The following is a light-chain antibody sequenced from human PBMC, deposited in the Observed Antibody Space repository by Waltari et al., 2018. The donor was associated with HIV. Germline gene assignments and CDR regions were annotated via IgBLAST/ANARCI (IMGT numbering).Light chain of an antibody. CDR2: GAS. CDR1: RNIYSS. J-gene: IGKJ4*01. V-gene: IGKV1-NL1*01. CDR3: QQYNSPPLT. Sequence: QMTQSPSYLSASVGDRVTITCRASRNIYSSVAWDQQKPGKAPTLLVEGASRGQSGIPSRFSGSGAETDYTLTINGLQPEDFATYFCQQYNSPPLTLGGGTKLEIK.